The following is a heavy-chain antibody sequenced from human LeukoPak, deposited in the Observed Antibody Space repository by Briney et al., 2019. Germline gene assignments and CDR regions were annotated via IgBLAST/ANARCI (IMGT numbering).Heavy chain of an antibody. CDR3: ARDPSQDDY. J-gene: IGHJ4*02. CDR2: ISYDASTK. CDR1: GFTFTTYA. Sequence: GGSLRLSCAASGFTFTTYAMHWVRQAPGKGLEWVAVISYDASTKYYADSVKGRFTISRDNSKNTLYLQMNSLRAEDTAVYYCARDPSQDDYWGQGTLVTVSS. V-gene: IGHV3-30-3*01.